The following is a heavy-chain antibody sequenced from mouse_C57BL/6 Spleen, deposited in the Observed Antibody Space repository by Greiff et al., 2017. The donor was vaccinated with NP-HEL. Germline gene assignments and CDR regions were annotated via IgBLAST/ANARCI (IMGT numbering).Heavy chain of an antibody. D-gene: IGHD2-4*01. Sequence: EVKVVESGGGLVKPGGSLKLSCAASGFTFSSYAMSWVRQTPEKRLEWVATISDGGSYTYYPDNVKGRFTISRDNAKNNLYLQMSHLKSEDTAMYYCAREYDYGFDYGGQGTTLTVSS. CDR3: AREYDYGFDY. J-gene: IGHJ2*01. CDR2: ISDGGSYT. V-gene: IGHV5-4*01. CDR1: GFTFSSYA.